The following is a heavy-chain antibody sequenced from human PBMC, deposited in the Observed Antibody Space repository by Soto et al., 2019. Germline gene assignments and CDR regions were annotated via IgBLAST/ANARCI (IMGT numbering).Heavy chain of an antibody. V-gene: IGHV4-34*01. Sequence: QVQLQQWGAGLLKPSETLSLTCAVSGGSFTDYFWTWIRQPPGKGLECIGEINHSGGTNYNPSLKSRVTIAVDTSKNQFSLKLTSVTAADTAMYYCARGRGYCSGGSCYNWFDPWGQGTLVTVSS. D-gene: IGHD2-15*01. CDR3: ARGRGYCSGGSCYNWFDP. J-gene: IGHJ5*02. CDR2: INHSGGT. CDR1: GGSFTDYF.